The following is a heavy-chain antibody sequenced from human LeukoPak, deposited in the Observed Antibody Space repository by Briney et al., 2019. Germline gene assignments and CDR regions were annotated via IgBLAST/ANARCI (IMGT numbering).Heavy chain of an antibody. D-gene: IGHD2-2*01. Sequence: PSETLSLTCSVSGDSISSGTYYWGWIRQPPGKGLEWIGSIYYSGSTYYNPSLKSRVTISVDTSKNQFSLKLSSVTAADTAVYYCTSQNLGDCSSTSCSYNWFDPWGQGTLVTVSS. CDR1: GDSISSGTYY. J-gene: IGHJ5*02. V-gene: IGHV4-39*01. CDR2: IYYSGST. CDR3: TSQNLGDCSSTSCSYNWFDP.